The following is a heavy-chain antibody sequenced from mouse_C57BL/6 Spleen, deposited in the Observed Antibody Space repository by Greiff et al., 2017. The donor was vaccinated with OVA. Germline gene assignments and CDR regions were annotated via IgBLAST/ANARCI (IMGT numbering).Heavy chain of an antibody. J-gene: IGHJ1*03. CDR1: GYAFSSYW. CDR3: AKGVTTVVAPSYWYFDV. V-gene: IGHV1-80*01. CDR2: IYPGDGDT. D-gene: IGHD1-1*01. Sequence: VKLVESGAELVKPGASVKISCKASGYAFSSYWMNWVKQRPGKGLEWIGQIYPGDGDTNYNGKFKGKATLTADKSSSTAYMQLSSLTSEDSAVYFCAKGVTTVVAPSYWYFDVWGTGTTVTVAS.